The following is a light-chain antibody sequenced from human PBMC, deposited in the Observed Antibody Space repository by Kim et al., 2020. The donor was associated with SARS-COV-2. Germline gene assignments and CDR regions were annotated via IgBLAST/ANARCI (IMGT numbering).Light chain of an antibody. CDR1: NIGSKS. CDR2: YDS. CDR3: QVWDSSSDSV. Sequence: SYELTQPPSVSVAPGKTARITCWGNNIGSKSVHWYQQKPGQAPVLVIYYDSDRPSGIPERFSGSNSGNTATLTISRVEAGDEADYYCQVWDSSSDSVFGG. J-gene: IGLJ3*02. V-gene: IGLV3-21*04.